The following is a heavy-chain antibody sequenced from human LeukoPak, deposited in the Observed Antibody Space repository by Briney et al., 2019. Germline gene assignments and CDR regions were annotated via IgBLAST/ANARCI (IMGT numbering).Heavy chain of an antibody. CDR2: ISNSGGYI. CDR3: ARDDSSTTVTTFDY. Sequence: GGSLRLSCAASGFTFSNHSMNWVRQTPGKGLEWVSSISNSGGYIYYADSVKGRFTISRDNAKNSLNLQMNSLRVEDTAVYYCARDDSSTTVTTFDYWGQGILVTVSS. J-gene: IGHJ4*02. CDR1: GFTFSNHS. V-gene: IGHV3-21*01. D-gene: IGHD4-17*01.